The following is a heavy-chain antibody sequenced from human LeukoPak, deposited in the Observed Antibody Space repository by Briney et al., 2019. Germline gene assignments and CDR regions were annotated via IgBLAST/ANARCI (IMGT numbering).Heavy chain of an antibody. CDR1: GFTFSSYW. CDR3: ARDSPYSGSHFLLDY. Sequence: PGGSLRLSCAASGFTFSSYWMHWVRQAPGKGLMWVSRINSDGSTTNYADSVKGRFTISRDNTKNTLYLQMNSLRAEDTAVYYCARDSPYSGSHFLLDYWGQGTLVTVSS. J-gene: IGHJ4*02. V-gene: IGHV3-74*01. D-gene: IGHD1-26*01. CDR2: INSDGSTT.